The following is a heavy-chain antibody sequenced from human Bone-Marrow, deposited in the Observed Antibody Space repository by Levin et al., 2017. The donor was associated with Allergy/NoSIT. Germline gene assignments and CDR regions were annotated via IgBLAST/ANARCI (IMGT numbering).Heavy chain of an antibody. V-gene: IGHV3-30*04. CDR3: ARQSPQDASGLDY. CDR2: MSKDGSHK. J-gene: IGHJ4*02. CDR1: GFTFSSYT. D-gene: IGHD3-3*01. Sequence: GGSLRLSCAASGFTFSSYTVHWVRQAPGKGLQWVAVMSKDGSHKYYADSVKGRFTISRDNSKSTLYLQLNSLRAEDTAVYYCARQSPQDASGLDYWGQGTLVTVSS.